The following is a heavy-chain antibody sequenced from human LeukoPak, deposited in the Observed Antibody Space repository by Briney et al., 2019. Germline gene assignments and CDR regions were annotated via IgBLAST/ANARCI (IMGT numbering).Heavy chain of an antibody. V-gene: IGHV1-18*01. J-gene: IGHJ4*02. D-gene: IGHD2-8*01. CDR1: GFVFTRYG. Sequence: GASVKVSCMASGFVFTRYGFTWVRQAPGQGLEWMGWISANDGKIHYSERHQGRITLTTDTVTSTVYMELRSLRSDDTAVYYCARELHVVRDDYWGQGTLVTVSS. CDR3: ARELHVVRDDY. CDR2: ISANDGKI.